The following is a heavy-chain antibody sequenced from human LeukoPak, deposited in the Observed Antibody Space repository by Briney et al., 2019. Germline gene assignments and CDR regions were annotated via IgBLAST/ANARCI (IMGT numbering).Heavy chain of an antibody. V-gene: IGHV1-2*02. CDR1: GYTFTSYG. CDR2: INPNSGGT. D-gene: IGHD6-6*01. Sequence: ASVKVSCKASGYTFTSYGISWVRQAPGQGLEWMGWINPNSGGTNYAQKFQGRVTMTRDTSISTAYMELSRLRSDDTAVYYCARDMYSSSSGVFDYWGQGTLVTVSS. J-gene: IGHJ4*02. CDR3: ARDMYSSSSGVFDY.